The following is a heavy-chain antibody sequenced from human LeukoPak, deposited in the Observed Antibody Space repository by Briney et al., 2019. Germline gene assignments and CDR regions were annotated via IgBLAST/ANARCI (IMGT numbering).Heavy chain of an antibody. V-gene: IGHV3-7*01. CDR1: GFTFTSYW. CDR3: AREDGTFDY. J-gene: IGHJ4*02. D-gene: IGHD1-1*01. Sequence: YPGGSLRLPCAASGFTFTSYWMNWVRQAPGKGLEWVANIKPDGDTYYVDSAKGRFTISRDNAKNSLYLQMNSLRAEDTAVYYCAREDGTFDYWGQGALVTVSS. CDR2: IKPDGDT.